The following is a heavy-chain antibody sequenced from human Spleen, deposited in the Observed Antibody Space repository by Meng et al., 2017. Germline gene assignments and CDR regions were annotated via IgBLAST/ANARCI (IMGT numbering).Heavy chain of an antibody. CDR2: IYYTGST. J-gene: IGHJ4*02. Sequence: QVQLQESGPGLVKPSQTLSLTSPVSGGSISSGDYYWSWIRQPPGKGLEWIGYIYYTGSTNYNPSLESRVTISVDTSKNQFSLKLSSVTAADTAMYYCARDLQGYIYAFGYWGQGTLVTVSS. CDR3: ARDLQGYIYAFGY. CDR1: GGSISSGDYY. D-gene: IGHD5-18*01. V-gene: IGHV4-30-4*01.